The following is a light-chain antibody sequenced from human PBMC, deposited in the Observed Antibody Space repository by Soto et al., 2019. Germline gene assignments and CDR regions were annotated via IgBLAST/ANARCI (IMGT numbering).Light chain of an antibody. CDR1: SSNIGSNA. CDR3: AAWYDSLNALV. CDR2: TNS. Sequence: QSVLTQPPSASGTPGQRVTISCSGVSSNIGSNAVNWYQQFPGAAPQLLIYTNSQRPSGVPDRFSGSKSGTSASLAITGLQSEDEADYHCAAWYDSLNALVFGGGTKLTVL. J-gene: IGLJ3*02. V-gene: IGLV1-44*01.